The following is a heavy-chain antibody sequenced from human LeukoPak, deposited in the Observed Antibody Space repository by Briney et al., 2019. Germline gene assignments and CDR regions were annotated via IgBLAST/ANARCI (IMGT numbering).Heavy chain of an antibody. D-gene: IGHD3-10*01. Sequence: PGGSLRLSCAASGFTFSSYSMNWVRQAPGKGLEWVSAISGDSRYIYYADSVKGRFTISRDNARNTLYLQMNSLRAEDTAVYYCLRDTLYDSGSYPYFQHWGQGTLVTVSS. CDR1: GFTFSSYS. CDR2: ISGDSRYI. CDR3: LRDTLYDSGSYPYFQH. V-gene: IGHV3-21*01. J-gene: IGHJ1*01.